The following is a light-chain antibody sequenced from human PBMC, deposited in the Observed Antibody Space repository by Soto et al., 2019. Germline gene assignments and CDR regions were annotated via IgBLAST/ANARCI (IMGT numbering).Light chain of an antibody. Sequence: EIVLAQSPATLSLSPGERATLSCTASESVSTYLAWYQQKPGQSPRLLIYDTSKTATGIPARFSGSGSGTDFTLTISSLEPEDFVVYYCQQRSNWPLTFGGGTKVEIK. CDR1: ESVSTY. J-gene: IGKJ4*01. V-gene: IGKV3-11*01. CDR2: DTS. CDR3: QQRSNWPLT.